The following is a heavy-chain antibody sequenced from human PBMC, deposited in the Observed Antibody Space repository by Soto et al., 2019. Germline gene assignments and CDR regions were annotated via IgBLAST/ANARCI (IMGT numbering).Heavy chain of an antibody. Sequence: AVPGGKVASHRSARNCKKKTPSRGLEWLGRTYYRSKWYNNYAPSVKSRITINADTSKNQFSLQLNSVTPEDTAIYYCAKGASRDLTCSAYWGQRTPVTVSS. CDR2: TYYRSKWYN. J-gene: IGHJ4*02. CDR1: GGKVASHRSA. D-gene: IGHD2-2*01. V-gene: IGHV6-1*01. CDR3: AKGASRDLTCSAY.